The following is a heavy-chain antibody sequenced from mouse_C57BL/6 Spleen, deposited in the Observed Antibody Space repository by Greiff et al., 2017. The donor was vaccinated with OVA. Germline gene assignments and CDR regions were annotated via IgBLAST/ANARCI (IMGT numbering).Heavy chain of an antibody. Sequence: VQLQQPGAELVRPGTSVKLSCKASGYTFTSYWMHWVKQRPGQGLEWIGVIDPSDSYTNYNQKFKGKATLTVDTSSSTAYMQLSSLTSEDSAVYYCARALRGYYFDYWGQGTTLTVSS. CDR1: GYTFTSYW. CDR2: IDPSDSYT. V-gene: IGHV1-59*01. J-gene: IGHJ2*01. CDR3: ARALRGYYFDY. D-gene: IGHD3-1*01.